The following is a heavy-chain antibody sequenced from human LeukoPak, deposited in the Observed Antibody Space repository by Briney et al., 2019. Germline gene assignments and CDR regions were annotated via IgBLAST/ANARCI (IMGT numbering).Heavy chain of an antibody. CDR3: ARALDYGDSEGPLDS. CDR1: GFTFSSYS. V-gene: IGHV3-21*01. Sequence: GGSLRLSCAASGFTFSSYSMNWVRQAPGKGLERVSSISSSRGFIYYTDSVKGRFTISRDNAKNSLYLQMNSLRAEDTAVYYCARALDYGDSEGPLDSWGQGTLVTVSS. D-gene: IGHD4-17*01. J-gene: IGHJ4*02. CDR2: ISSSRGFI.